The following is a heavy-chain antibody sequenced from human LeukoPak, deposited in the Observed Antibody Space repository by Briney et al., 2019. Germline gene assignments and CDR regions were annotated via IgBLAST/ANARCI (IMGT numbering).Heavy chain of an antibody. V-gene: IGHV3-15*07. Sequence: GGSLRLSCAASGFSFSDAWMNWVRQAPGKGLEWVGHIRSKADGGTPDYIAPVKGRFTISRDDSKDTLYLQMNSLNTEDTAMYYCARATSMTGFDYWGQGTLVTVSS. D-gene: IGHD1-14*01. CDR1: GFSFSDAW. CDR2: IRSKADGGTP. J-gene: IGHJ4*02. CDR3: ARATSMTGFDY.